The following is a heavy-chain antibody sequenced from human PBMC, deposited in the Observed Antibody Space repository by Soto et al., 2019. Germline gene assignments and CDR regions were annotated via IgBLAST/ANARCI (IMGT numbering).Heavy chain of an antibody. CDR1: GGSISSYY. J-gene: IGHJ4*02. V-gene: IGHV4-59*01. CDR2: VYYSGST. D-gene: IGHD4-4*01. Sequence: QVQLQESGPRLVKPSETLSLTCTVSGGSISSYYWSWIRQPPGKGLEWIGYVYYSGSTNYNPSLKSRVTMSVDTSKNQFSLKLSSVTAADTAVYYCASYANYNHYWGQGTLVTVSS. CDR3: ASYANYNHY.